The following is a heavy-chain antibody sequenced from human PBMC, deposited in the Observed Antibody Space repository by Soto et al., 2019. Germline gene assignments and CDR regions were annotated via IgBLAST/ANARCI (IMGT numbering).Heavy chain of an antibody. J-gene: IGHJ6*02. Sequence: GGSLRLSCAASGFAFSTYAMTWVRQAPGKGLEWVSVISGSGGSSYYAASVKGRFTISRDNSKNTLFLQMNGLRAEDTAVYYCAKVTKRAAAGRYEYYKYGMDVWGQGTTVTV. CDR1: GFAFSTYA. V-gene: IGHV3-23*01. D-gene: IGHD6-13*01. CDR2: ISGSGGSS. CDR3: AKVTKRAAAGRYEYYKYGMDV.